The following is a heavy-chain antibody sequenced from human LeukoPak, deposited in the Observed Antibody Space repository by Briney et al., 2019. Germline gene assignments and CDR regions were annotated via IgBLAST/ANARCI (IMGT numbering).Heavy chain of an antibody. V-gene: IGHV4-59*08. CDR2: IDHRGNT. CDR3: ARRGTLDY. D-gene: IGHD1-26*01. J-gene: IGHJ4*02. CDR1: GGSINNYY. Sequence: SETLSLTCTVSGGSINNYYWSWIRQPPGKGLEWIGYIDHRGNTNYNPSLKSRVTMSVDTSKNQFSLKLSSVTAADTAVYYCARRGTLDYWGQGTLVTVSS.